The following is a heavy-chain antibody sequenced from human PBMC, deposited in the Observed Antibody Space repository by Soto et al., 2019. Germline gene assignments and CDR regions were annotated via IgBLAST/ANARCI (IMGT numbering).Heavy chain of an antibody. V-gene: IGHV1-3*01. CDR2: INAGNGNT. CDR1: GYTFTNYA. CDR3: ARVSGYYLPDY. D-gene: IGHD5-12*01. J-gene: IGHJ4*02. Sequence: ASVKVSCKASGYTFTNYAMHWVRQAPGQRLEWMGWINAGNGNTKYSQKFQGRVTITRDTSASTAYMELSSLRSDDTAVYYCARVSGYYLPDYWGQGTLVTVSS.